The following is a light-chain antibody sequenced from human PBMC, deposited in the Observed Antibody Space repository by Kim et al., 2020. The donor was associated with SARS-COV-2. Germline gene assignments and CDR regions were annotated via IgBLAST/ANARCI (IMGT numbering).Light chain of an antibody. V-gene: IGKV3-15*01. CDR2: DAT. CDR1: QTTSNS. J-gene: IGKJ1*01. CDR3: RQSNDWPPLT. Sequence: PGERATLSCRASQTTSNSLVGDQQKPGQTPRLLTYDATTRATGVPARLLGSGSETDFSLPISSLQTEDCAVNYCRQSNDWPPLTFGQGTKVDIK.